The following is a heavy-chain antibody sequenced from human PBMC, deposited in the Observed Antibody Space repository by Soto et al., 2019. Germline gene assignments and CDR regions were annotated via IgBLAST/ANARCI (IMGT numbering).Heavy chain of an antibody. V-gene: IGHV4-59*01. CDR2: ISYSGST. J-gene: IGHJ6*02. CDR1: GGSISSYY. Sequence: SETLSLTCTVSGGSISSYYWSWIWQPPGKGLEWIGYISYSGSTNYNPSLKSRVTISVDTSKNQFSLKLSSVTAADTAVYYCARAEDYYYYGMDVWGQGTTVTVSS. CDR3: ARAEDYYYYGMDV.